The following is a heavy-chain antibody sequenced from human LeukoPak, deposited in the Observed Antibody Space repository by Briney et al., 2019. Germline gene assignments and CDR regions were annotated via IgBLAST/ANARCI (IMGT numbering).Heavy chain of an antibody. Sequence: GGSLRLSCAASGFTFSSYAMTWVRQAPGKGLEWVSGISGSGSGTYYADSVKGRFTISRDNSKTTLYLQMNRLRAEDTALYYCVKYTGNSILVRFDYWGQGTLVTVSS. CDR3: VKYTGNSILVRFDY. CDR2: ISGSGSGT. CDR1: GFTFSSYA. J-gene: IGHJ4*02. V-gene: IGHV3-23*01. D-gene: IGHD4-23*01.